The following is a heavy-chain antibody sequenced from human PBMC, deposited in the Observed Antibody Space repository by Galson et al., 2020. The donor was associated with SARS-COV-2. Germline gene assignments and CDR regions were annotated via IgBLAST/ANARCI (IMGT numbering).Heavy chain of an antibody. J-gene: IGHJ4*02. Sequence: GESLKISCAASGFTFSSYGMHWVRQAPGKGLEWVAVIWYDGSNKYYADSVKGRFTISRDNSKNTLYLQMNSLRAEDTAVYYCAREGSGGATTGMDYWGQGTLVTVSS. D-gene: IGHD3-10*01. CDR1: GFTFSSYG. CDR3: AREGSGGATTGMDY. V-gene: IGHV3-33*01. CDR2: IWYDGSNK.